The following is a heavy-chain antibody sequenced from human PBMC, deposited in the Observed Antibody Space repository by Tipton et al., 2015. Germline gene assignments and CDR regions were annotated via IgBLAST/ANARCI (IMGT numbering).Heavy chain of an antibody. V-gene: IGHV4-38-2*01. Sequence: LRLSCAASGFTFSTHSMNWVRQAPGKGLEWIGSIYHSGSTYYKLSLKSRVTISVDTSKTQFSLKMSSVTASDTAVYYCARARGRHGGLFDSWGQGILVTVSS. J-gene: IGHJ4*02. CDR2: IYHSGST. CDR3: ARARGRHGGLFDS. D-gene: IGHD4-23*01. CDR1: GFTFSTHS.